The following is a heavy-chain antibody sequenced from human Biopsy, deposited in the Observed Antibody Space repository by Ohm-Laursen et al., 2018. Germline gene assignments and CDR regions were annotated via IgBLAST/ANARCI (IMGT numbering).Heavy chain of an antibody. J-gene: IGHJ6*02. CDR1: GGSISSDY. Sequence: SDTLSLTCTVSGGSISSDYWSWIRQTPGKGLEWIGYTYYSGSTNYNPSLKSRVTISVDTSKNQFPLRLNSVTAADTAVYYCARATNSTGWPYYYFYGMDVWGQGTTVTVSS. CDR2: TYYSGST. D-gene: IGHD2/OR15-2a*01. V-gene: IGHV4-59*07. CDR3: ARATNSTGWPYYYFYGMDV.